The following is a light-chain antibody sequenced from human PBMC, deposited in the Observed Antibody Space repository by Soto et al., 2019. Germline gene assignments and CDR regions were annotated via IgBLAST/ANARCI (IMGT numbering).Light chain of an antibody. CDR1: QSVSSY. Sequence: EIVLTQSPATLSLSPGERATLSCRASQSVSSYLAWYQQKPGQAPRLLIYDASNRATGIPARFSGSGSGTDFSLSIISLEPEDFAVYYCQQRSNWPPGVFTFGPVTKVYIK. CDR2: DAS. J-gene: IGKJ3*01. CDR3: QQRSNWPPGVFT. V-gene: IGKV3-11*01.